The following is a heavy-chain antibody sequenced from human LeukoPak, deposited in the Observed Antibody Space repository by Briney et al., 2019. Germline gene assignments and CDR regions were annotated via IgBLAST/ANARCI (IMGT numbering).Heavy chain of an antibody. J-gene: IGHJ3*02. CDR3: TRDPYYFDSSGYYHHAFDI. CDR2: IRSKVYGGTT. CDR1: GFSFRDCA. V-gene: IGHV3-49*04. Sequence: GGSLRLSCTVLGFSFRDCAVSGVRQAPGKGVECIGFIRSKVYGGTTEYAASVKGRFTISRDDSKSIAYQQMNSLKTEDTAVYYCTRDPYYFDSSGYYHHAFDIWGQGTMVAVSS. D-gene: IGHD3-22*01.